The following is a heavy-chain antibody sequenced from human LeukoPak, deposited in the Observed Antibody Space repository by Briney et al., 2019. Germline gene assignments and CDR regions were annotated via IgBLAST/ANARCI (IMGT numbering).Heavy chain of an antibody. V-gene: IGHV3-73*01. CDR1: GFTFSGSA. CDR3: TRRNYYYDSSGYQSGGSDY. D-gene: IGHD3-22*01. J-gene: IGHJ4*02. CDR2: IRSKANSYAT. Sequence: GGSLRLSCAASGFTFSGSAMHWVRQASGKGLEWVGRIRSKANSYATAYAASVKGRFTISRDDSKNTAYLQMNSLKTEDTAVYYCTRRNYYYDSSGYQSGGSDYWGQGTLVTVSS.